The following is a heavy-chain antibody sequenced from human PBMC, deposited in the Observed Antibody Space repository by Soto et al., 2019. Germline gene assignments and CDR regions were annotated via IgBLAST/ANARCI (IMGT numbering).Heavy chain of an antibody. CDR2: IYYSGST. CDR1: GGSISSYY. J-gene: IGHJ5*02. V-gene: IGHV4-59*08. CDR3: ARRRLFNWFDP. Sequence: SETLSLTRTVSGGSISSYYWSWIRQPPGKGLEWIGYIYYSGSTNYNPSLKSRVTISVDTSKNQFSLKLSSVTAADTAVYYCARRRLFNWFDPWGQGTLVTVSS. D-gene: IGHD2-21*01.